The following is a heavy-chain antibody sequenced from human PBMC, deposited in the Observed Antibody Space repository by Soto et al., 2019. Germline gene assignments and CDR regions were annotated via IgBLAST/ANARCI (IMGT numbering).Heavy chain of an antibody. CDR3: ARGGYSGSYTDAFDI. Sequence: SGGSLRLSCAASGFTFSSYGMHWVRQAPGKGLEWVAVIWYDGSNKYYADSVKGRFTISRDNSKNTLYLQMNSLRAEDTAVYYCARGGYSGSYTDAFDIWGQGTMVTVSS. V-gene: IGHV3-33*01. J-gene: IGHJ3*02. D-gene: IGHD1-26*01. CDR2: IWYDGSNK. CDR1: GFTFSSYG.